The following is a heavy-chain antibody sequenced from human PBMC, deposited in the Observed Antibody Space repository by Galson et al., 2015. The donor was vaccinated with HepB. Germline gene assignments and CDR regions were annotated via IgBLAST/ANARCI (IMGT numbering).Heavy chain of an antibody. V-gene: IGHV4-34*01. Sequence: ETLSLTCAVYGGSFSGYYWSWIRQSPGKGLEWIGEINHSGSTNYNPSLKSRVTISVDTSKNQFSLKLTSVTAADTAVYYCARLGFRNYDILTGYYSPPGGSYGMDVWGQGTTVTVSS. D-gene: IGHD3-9*01. J-gene: IGHJ6*02. CDR2: INHSGST. CDR1: GGSFSGYY. CDR3: ARLGFRNYDILTGYYSPPGGSYGMDV.